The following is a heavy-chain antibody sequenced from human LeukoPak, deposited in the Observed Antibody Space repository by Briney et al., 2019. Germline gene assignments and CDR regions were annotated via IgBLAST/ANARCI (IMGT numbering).Heavy chain of an antibody. CDR2: ISSSSSYI. D-gene: IGHD5-24*01. V-gene: IGHV3-21*01. CDR3: ARDGRGWLPDY. J-gene: IGHJ4*02. CDR1: RFTFSSYS. Sequence: GGSLRLSCAASRFTFSSYSMNWVRQAPGKGLEWVSSISSSSSYIYYADSVKGRFTISRDNAKNSLYLQMNSLRAEDTAVYYCARDGRGWLPDYWGQGTLVTVSS.